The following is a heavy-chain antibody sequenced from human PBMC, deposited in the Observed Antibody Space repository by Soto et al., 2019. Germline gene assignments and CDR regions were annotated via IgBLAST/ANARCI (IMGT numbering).Heavy chain of an antibody. J-gene: IGHJ4*02. CDR2: ISYDGSNK. D-gene: IGHD2-21*02. Sequence: QVQLVESGGGVVQPGRSLRLSCAASGFTFSSYGMHWVRQAPGKGLEWVAVISYDGSNKYYADSVKGRFTISRDNSKNTLYLQMNSLRAEDTAVYYCAKDGAAYRGGDCSPSDYWGQGTLVTVSS. V-gene: IGHV3-30*18. CDR1: GFTFSSYG. CDR3: AKDGAAYRGGDCSPSDY.